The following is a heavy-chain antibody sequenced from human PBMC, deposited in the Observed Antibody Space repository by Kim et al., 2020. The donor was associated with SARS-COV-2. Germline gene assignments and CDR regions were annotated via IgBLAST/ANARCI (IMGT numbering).Heavy chain of an antibody. Sequence: GGSLRLSCAASGFTFSSYSMNWVRQAPGKGLEWVSSISSSSSYIYYADSVKGRFTISRDNAKNSLYLQMNSLRAEDTAVYYCASMGLRYFDWLPDYYGMDVWGQGTTVTVSS. CDR3: ASMGLRYFDWLPDYYGMDV. D-gene: IGHD3-9*01. CDR2: ISSSSSYI. V-gene: IGHV3-21*01. J-gene: IGHJ6*02. CDR1: GFTFSSYS.